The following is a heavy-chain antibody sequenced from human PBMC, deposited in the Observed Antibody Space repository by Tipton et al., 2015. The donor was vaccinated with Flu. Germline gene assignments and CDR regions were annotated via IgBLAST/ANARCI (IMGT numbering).Heavy chain of an antibody. CDR1: DDSITYYY. D-gene: IGHD3-10*01. Sequence: TLSLTCTVSDDSITYYYWSWIRQPPGKGLEWIGYIYYSGGTNYNPSLQSRLSISVDSSKNQLSLKLISVTAADTAVYYCSRSTYYYGSGTSDYWGQGTLVTDSS. CDR3: SRSTYYYGSGTSDY. V-gene: IGHV4-59*08. J-gene: IGHJ4*02. CDR2: IYYSGGT.